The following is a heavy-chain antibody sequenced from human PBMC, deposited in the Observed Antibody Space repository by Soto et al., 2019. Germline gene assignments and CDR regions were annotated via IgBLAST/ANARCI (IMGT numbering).Heavy chain of an antibody. D-gene: IGHD6-13*01. CDR3: ARDRGSSSDYYGMDV. V-gene: IGHV3-21*01. J-gene: IGHJ6*01. CDR2: ISSSSYI. Sequence: EVQLVVSGGGLVKPGGSLRLSCEASGFIFTSYSMNWVRQAPGKGLEWVSSISSSSYIYYADSVKGRFTISRDNAKYSLYLQMSSLRAEDTAVYYCARDRGSSSDYYGMDVWGQGTTVTVSS. CDR1: GFIFTSYS.